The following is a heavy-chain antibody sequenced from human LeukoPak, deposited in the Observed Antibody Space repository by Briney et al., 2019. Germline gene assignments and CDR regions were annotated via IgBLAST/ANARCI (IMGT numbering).Heavy chain of an antibody. CDR1: GGSISSYY. D-gene: IGHD3-3*01. Sequence: SETLSLTCTVSGGSISSYYWSWIRQPPGKGLEWIGYIYYSGSTNYNPSLKSRVTISVDTSKNQFSLKLSSVTAADTAVYCCARDSDFWSGPDAFDIWGQGTMVTVSS. V-gene: IGHV4-59*01. CDR2: IYYSGST. J-gene: IGHJ3*02. CDR3: ARDSDFWSGPDAFDI.